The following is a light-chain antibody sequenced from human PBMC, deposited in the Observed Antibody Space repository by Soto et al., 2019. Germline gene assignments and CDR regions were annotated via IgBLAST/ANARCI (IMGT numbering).Light chain of an antibody. CDR3: QQRSNWPPIT. Sequence: TLSLSPGERATLSFRAIHSVSNNYLAWYQQKPGQAPRLLIYGASNRATGIPARFSGSGSGTDFTLTISSLEPEDFAVYYCQQRSNWPPITFGQGRRLEI. CDR1: HSVSNNY. V-gene: IGKV3-11*01. CDR2: GAS. J-gene: IGKJ5*01.